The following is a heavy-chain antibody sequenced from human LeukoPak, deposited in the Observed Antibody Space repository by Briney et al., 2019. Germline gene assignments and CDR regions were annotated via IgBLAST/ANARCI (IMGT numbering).Heavy chain of an antibody. Sequence: PSETLSLTCTVSGGSISSYYWSWIRQPPGKGLEWIGYIYYSGSTNYNPSLKSRVTISVDTSKNQFSLKLSSVTAADTAVYYCASGGILTVFDYWGQGTLVTVSS. CDR3: ASGGILTVFDY. V-gene: IGHV4-59*01. CDR2: IYYSGST. D-gene: IGHD3-9*01. J-gene: IGHJ4*02. CDR1: GGSISSYY.